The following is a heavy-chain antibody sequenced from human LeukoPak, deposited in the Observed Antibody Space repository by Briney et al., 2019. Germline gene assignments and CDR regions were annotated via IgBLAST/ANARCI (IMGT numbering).Heavy chain of an antibody. V-gene: IGHV4-59*01. Sequence: SETLSLTCTVSGGSISSYYWSWIRQPPGKGLEWIGYIYHSGSTKYNPSLTSRVTISVDTSKNQFSLNLSSVTAADTAVYYCARGAAGTRDYWGQGTLVTVSS. CDR2: IYHSGST. J-gene: IGHJ4*02. CDR3: ARGAAGTRDY. D-gene: IGHD6-13*01. CDR1: GGSISSYY.